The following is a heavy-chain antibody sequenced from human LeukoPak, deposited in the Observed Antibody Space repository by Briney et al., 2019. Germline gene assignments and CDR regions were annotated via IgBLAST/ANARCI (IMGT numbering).Heavy chain of an antibody. V-gene: IGHV4-39*02. D-gene: IGHD5-24*01. CDR2: IYYSGST. CDR3: ARDYKNWFDP. Sequence: PSETLSLTCTVSGGSISSSSYYWGWIRQPPGKGLEWVGSIYYSGSTYYNPSLKSRVTISVDTSKNQFSLKLSSVTAADTAVYYCARDYKNWFDPWGQGTLVTVSS. J-gene: IGHJ5*02. CDR1: GGSISSSSYY.